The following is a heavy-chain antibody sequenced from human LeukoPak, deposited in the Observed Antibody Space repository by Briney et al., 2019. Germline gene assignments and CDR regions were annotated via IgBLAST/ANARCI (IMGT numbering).Heavy chain of an antibody. CDR1: GFTFSSYS. D-gene: IGHD3-3*01. J-gene: IGHJ6*03. V-gene: IGHV3-21*01. CDR2: ISSSSSYI. CDR3: ARDSSYDFWSGYYTGFSYYYYMDV. Sequence: PGGSLRLSCAASGFTFSSYSMNWVRQAPGKGLEWVSSISSSSSYIYYADSVKGRFTISRDNAKNSLYLQMNSLRAEDTAVYYCARDSSYDFWSGYYTGFSYYYYMDVWGKGTTVTVSS.